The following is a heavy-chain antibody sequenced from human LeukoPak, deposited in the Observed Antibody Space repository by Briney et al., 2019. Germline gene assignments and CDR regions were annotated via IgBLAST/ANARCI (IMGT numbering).Heavy chain of an antibody. D-gene: IGHD2-2*01. Sequence: TLCLTSDLSGGSITSGGYSWNWIRPPPGKGLGWGGHIYVSGRTNYNPSLKSRVTISVYTSKNQFSLKLSSVTAAHTAVYYCARGEVRWGQGTQVTVSS. V-gene: IGHV4-30-4*07. CDR1: GGSITSGGYS. J-gene: IGHJ4*02. CDR3: ARGEVR. CDR2: IYVSGRT.